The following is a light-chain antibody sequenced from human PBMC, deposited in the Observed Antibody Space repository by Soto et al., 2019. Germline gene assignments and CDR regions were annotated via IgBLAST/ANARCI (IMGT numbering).Light chain of an antibody. Sequence: QSALTQPASVSVSPGQSITMSCTGASTDVGSYNLVSWYLQHPGKDPKLMIYGVSKRPSGVSNRFSGSKSGNTASLPISGLQAEDDADYCCCSSAGSTHNYVFGTGTKLTVL. CDR1: STDVGSYNL. J-gene: IGLJ1*01. CDR2: GVS. CDR3: CSSAGSTHNYV. V-gene: IGLV2-23*02.